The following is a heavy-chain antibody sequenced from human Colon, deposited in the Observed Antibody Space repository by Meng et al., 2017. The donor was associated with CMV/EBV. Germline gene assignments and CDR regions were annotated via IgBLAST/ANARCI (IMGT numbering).Heavy chain of an antibody. CDR3: ATISGGDFDF. CDR2: LNPNSGDT. CDR1: GYTFTGYF. J-gene: IGHJ4*02. Sequence: VQLVQAGAEVKKPGASVKVSCKTSGYTFTGYFMFWVRQAPGRGLEWMGSLNPNSGDTNSAQKFHGRLTMTRDTSIHTAYMELGSLRSDDTAVYYCATISGGDFDFWGQGTLVTVSS. D-gene: IGHD3-10*01. V-gene: IGHV1-2*02.